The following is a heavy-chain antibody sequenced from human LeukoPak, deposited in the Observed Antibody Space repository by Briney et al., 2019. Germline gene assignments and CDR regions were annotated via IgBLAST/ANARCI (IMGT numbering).Heavy chain of an antibody. J-gene: IGHJ4*02. CDR3: ARHTSGPSQFDF. Sequence: SETLSLTCTVSGGSISSYYWSWIRQPPGKGLEGSGYIYYSGSTNYNPSLKRRVPIPVDTSKNQFSLKLSSVTAADTALYYCARHTSGPSQFDFWGQGALVPVPP. CDR1: GGSISSYY. V-gene: IGHV4-59*08. D-gene: IGHD1-26*01. CDR2: IYYSGST.